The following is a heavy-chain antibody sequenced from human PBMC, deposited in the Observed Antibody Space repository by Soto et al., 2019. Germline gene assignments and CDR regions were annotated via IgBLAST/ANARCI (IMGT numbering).Heavy chain of an antibody. CDR1: GFAVSSYS. Sequence: GGSLRLSCAASGFAVSSYSMNWVRQAPGKGLEWVVNIKQDGSENFYVDSVKGRFTISRDNAKNSLYLQMNSLRAEDTAVYYCARDSGPRGYDAFDIWGQGTMVTVSS. D-gene: IGHD2-8*02. V-gene: IGHV3-7*04. J-gene: IGHJ3*02. CDR2: IKQDGSEN. CDR3: ARDSGPRGYDAFDI.